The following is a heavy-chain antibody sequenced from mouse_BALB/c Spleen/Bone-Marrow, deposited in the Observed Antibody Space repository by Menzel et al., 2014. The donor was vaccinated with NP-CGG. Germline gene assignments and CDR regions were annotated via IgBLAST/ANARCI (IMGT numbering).Heavy chain of an antibody. V-gene: IGHV5-9*03. CDR2: ISSGGGNT. D-gene: IGHD3-1*01. CDR3: ARYGSGTFAY. CDR1: GFTFSSYT. Sequence: EVMLVESGGGLVKPGGSLKLSCAASGFTFSSYTMSWVRQTPEKRLEWVATISSGGGNTYYPDSVKGRFTISRDNAKNNLYRQMSSLRSEDTALYYCARYGSGTFAYWGQGTLVTVSA. J-gene: IGHJ3*01.